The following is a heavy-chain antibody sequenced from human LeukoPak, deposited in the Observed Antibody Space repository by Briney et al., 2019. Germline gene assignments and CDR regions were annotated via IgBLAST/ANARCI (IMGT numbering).Heavy chain of an antibody. CDR1: GGSISSGDYY. V-gene: IGHV4-30-4*01. CDR3: ARPFTDYYYGMDV. D-gene: IGHD3-16*01. J-gene: IGHJ6*02. Sequence: SQTLSLTCTVSGGSISSGDYYWSWIRQPPGKGLEWIGYIYYSGSTYYNPCLKSRVTISVDTSKNQFSLKLSSVTAADTAVYYCARPFTDYYYGMDVWGQGTTVTVSS. CDR2: IYYSGST.